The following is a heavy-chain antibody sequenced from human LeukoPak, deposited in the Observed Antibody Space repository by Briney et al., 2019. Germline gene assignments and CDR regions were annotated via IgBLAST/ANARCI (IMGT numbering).Heavy chain of an antibody. CDR2: IRTTAEGAKYA. D-gene: IGHD3-9*01. CDR3: ATDQRYAFDY. Sequence: GGSLRLSCATSGFSFTDYPMNWVRQAPGKGLEWISNIRTTAEGAKYAYYADSVKGRVTISRDDGKNTLYLHMNSLRDDDTAVYYCATDQRYAFDYRGQGILVTVSS. J-gene: IGHJ4*02. CDR1: GFSFTDYP. V-gene: IGHV3-48*02.